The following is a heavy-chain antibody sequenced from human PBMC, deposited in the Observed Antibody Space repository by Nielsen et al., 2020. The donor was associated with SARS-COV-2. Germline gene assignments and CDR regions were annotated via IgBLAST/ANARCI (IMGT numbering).Heavy chain of an antibody. Sequence: WIRQAPGKGLEWIGYIYYSGSTYYNPSLKSRVTISVDTSKNQFSLKLSSVTAADTAVYYCARLAPPVAMSTIRGGMFWFDPWGQGALVTVSS. CDR2: IYYSGST. J-gene: IGHJ5*02. V-gene: IGHV4-31*02. D-gene: IGHD5-24*01. CDR3: ARLAPPVAMSTIRGGMFWFDP.